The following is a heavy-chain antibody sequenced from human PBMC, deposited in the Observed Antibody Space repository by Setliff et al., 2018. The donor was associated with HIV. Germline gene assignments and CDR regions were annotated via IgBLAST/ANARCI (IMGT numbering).Heavy chain of an antibody. Sequence: TSETLSLTCDVSGGSISSNSWWTWVRQPPGEGLEWIGQIYHGGNTRYNPSLKSRLTMSIDTSRNQFSLKLKSATAADTAVYYCARPSNYGSGSYGAFDIWGQGTTVTVSS. J-gene: IGHJ3*02. D-gene: IGHD3-10*01. CDR2: IYHGGNT. CDR3: ARPSNYGSGSYGAFDI. CDR1: GGSISSNSW. V-gene: IGHV4-4*02.